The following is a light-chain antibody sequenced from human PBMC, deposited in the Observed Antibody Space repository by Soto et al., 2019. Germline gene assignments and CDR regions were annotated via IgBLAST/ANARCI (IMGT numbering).Light chain of an antibody. J-gene: IGKJ4*01. CDR2: DAS. CDR1: QSINNY. CDR3: QQRGNWPLT. V-gene: IGKV3-11*01. Sequence: EIVLTQSPATLSLSPGERATLSCRASQSINNYVAWYQQTPGQAPRLLISDASNRATGIPARFSGTGSGTDFTLTISSLEPDDFALYFCQQRGNWPLTFGGGTKV.